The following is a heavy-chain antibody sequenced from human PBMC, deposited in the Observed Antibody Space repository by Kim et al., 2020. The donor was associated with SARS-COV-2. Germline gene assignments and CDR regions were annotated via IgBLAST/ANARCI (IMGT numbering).Heavy chain of an antibody. V-gene: IGHV6-1*01. CDR3: ARELAAAGHIRGYYYGMDV. D-gene: IGHD6-13*01. Sequence: SQTLSLTCAISGDSVSSNSAAWNWIRQFPSRGLEWLGRTYYRSKWYNDYAVSVKSRITINPDTSKNQFSLQLNSVTPEDTAVYYCARELAAAGHIRGYYYGMDVCGQGTTVTVSS. J-gene: IGHJ6*02. CDR2: TYYRSKWYN. CDR1: GDSVSSNSAA.